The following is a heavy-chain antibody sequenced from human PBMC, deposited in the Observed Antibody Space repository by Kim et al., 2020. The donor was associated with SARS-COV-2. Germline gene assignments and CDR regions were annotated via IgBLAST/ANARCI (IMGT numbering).Heavy chain of an antibody. Sequence: ASVKVSCKASGYTFTSYGISWVRQAPGQGLEWMGWISAYNGNTNYAQKLQGRVTMTTDTSTSTAYMELRSLRSDDTAVYYCARLLSGSYYYYYYYGMDVWGQGTTVTVSS. CDR3: ARLLSGSYYYYYYYGMDV. V-gene: IGHV1-18*01. CDR2: ISAYNGNT. D-gene: IGHD1-26*01. CDR1: GYTFTSYG. J-gene: IGHJ6*02.